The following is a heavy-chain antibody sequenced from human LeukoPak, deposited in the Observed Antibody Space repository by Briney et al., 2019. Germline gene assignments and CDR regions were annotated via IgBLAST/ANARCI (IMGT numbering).Heavy chain of an antibody. CDR2: MYYSGST. D-gene: IGHD4-23*01. CDR3: ARRSISGNSWDYFDY. CDR1: GGSVTSGSYY. V-gene: IGHV4-61*01. J-gene: IGHJ4*02. Sequence: SETLSLTCSVSGGSVTSGSYYWSWIRQPPGKGLEWIAFMYYSGSTNYNPSLKSRVTISLDTSKNQFSLKLSSVTAADTAVYYCARRSISGNSWDYFDYWGQGTLVTVSS.